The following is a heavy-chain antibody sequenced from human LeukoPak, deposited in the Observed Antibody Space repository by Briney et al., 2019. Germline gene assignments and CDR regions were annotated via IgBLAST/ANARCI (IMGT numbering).Heavy chain of an antibody. V-gene: IGHV5-10-1*01. CDR3: ARQAVDYYYGMDV. CDR2: IDPSDSYT. D-gene: IGHD6-25*01. J-gene: IGHJ6*02. CDR1: GYSFTTYW. Sequence: GESLKISCKGSGYSFTTYWISWVRQMPGKGLEWMGRIDPSDSYTNYSPSFQGHVTMSVDRSISTAYLQWSSLKASETALYYCARQAVDYYYGMDVWGQGTTVTVSS.